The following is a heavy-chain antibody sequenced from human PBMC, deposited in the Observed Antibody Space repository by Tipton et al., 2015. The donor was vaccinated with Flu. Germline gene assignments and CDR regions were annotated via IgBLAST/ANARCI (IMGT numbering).Heavy chain of an antibody. CDR3: ARTRGGYCTSSSCYADYFDY. CDR1: GFTFSRYG. J-gene: IGHJ4*02. D-gene: IGHD2-2*01. CDR2: INQGGSEK. Sequence: SLRLSCAVSGFTFSRYGMSWVRQAPGKGLEWVANINQGGSEKYYVDSVKGRFTISRDNAKNSLHLQMNSLRAEDTAVYYCARTRGGYCTSSSCYADYFDYWGQGTLVNVSS. V-gene: IGHV3-7*01.